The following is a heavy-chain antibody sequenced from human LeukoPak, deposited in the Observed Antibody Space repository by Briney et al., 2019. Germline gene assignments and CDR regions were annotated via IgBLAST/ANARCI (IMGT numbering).Heavy chain of an antibody. Sequence: GGSLRLSCAASGFTFSSYAMSWVRQAPGKGLEWVSSISSTSSYIYYADSLKGRFTISRDNAKNSLYLQMNSLRAEDTAVYYCARVKGGGNFFDAFDIWGQGTMLTVSS. CDR1: GFTFSSYA. D-gene: IGHD1-26*01. V-gene: IGHV3-21*01. J-gene: IGHJ3*02. CDR3: ARVKGGGNFFDAFDI. CDR2: ISSTSSYI.